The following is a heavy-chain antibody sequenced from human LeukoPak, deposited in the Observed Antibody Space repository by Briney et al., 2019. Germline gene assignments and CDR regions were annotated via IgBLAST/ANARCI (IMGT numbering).Heavy chain of an antibody. CDR3: ATRITMVRGPRG. Sequence: ASVKVSCKVSGYTLTELSMHWVRQAPGKGLEWKGGFDPEDGETIYAQKFQGRVTMTEDTSTDTAYMELSSLRSEDTAVYHCATRITMVRGPRGWGQGTLVTVSS. J-gene: IGHJ4*02. CDR2: FDPEDGET. V-gene: IGHV1-24*01. CDR1: GYTLTELS. D-gene: IGHD3-10*01.